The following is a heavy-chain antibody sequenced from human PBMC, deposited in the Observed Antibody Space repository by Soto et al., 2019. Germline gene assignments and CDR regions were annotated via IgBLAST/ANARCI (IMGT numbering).Heavy chain of an antibody. CDR3: ARGRDGSNYYFDY. V-gene: IGHV1-69*01. J-gene: IGHJ4*02. D-gene: IGHD3-10*01. CDR2: IVPIFGKA. Sequence: QVQLVQSGPEVKKPGSSVKVSCKASGGTFSDSVTSWVRQAPGQGLEWMGGIVPIFGKANLAEKFQDRVTITADESTSTAYMGLSSLRSDDAAVYYCARGRDGSNYYFDYWGQGTLVTVSS. CDR1: GGTFSDSV.